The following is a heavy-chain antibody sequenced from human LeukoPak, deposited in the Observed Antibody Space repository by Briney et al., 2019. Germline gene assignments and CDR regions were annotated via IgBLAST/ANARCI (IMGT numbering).Heavy chain of an antibody. V-gene: IGHV3-21*01. CDR3: ATDYAGNSLWYYYGLGV. CDR1: GFTFSFYS. D-gene: IGHD4-23*01. J-gene: IGHJ6*02. Sequence: GGSLRLSCAASGFTFSFYSMNWVRQAPGKGLEWVSSISSDSRYIYYADSVKGRFTISRDNAKNSLYLQMNSLRAEDAAVYYCATDYAGNSLWYYYGLGVWGQGTTVTVSS. CDR2: ISSDSRYI.